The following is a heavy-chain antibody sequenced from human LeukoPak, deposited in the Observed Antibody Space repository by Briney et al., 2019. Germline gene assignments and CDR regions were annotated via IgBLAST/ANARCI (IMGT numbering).Heavy chain of an antibody. J-gene: IGHJ4*02. CDR2: ISAYNGNT. CDR1: GYTFTSYY. D-gene: IGHD1-26*01. Sequence: ASVKVSCKASGYTFTSYYIHWVRQAPGQGLEWMGWISAYNGNTNYPQKLQGRVTITTDTSTSTAYMELRSLRSDDTDVYYCARDKFSGSYYSGSTDYWGQGTLVTVSS. CDR3: ARDKFSGSYYSGSTDY. V-gene: IGHV1-18*04.